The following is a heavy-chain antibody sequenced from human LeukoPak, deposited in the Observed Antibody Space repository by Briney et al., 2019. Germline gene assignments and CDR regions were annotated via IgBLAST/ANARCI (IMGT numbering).Heavy chain of an antibody. D-gene: IGHD5-12*01. CDR1: RFTFSNYW. V-gene: IGHV3-7*01. J-gene: IGHJ6*03. Sequence: GGSLRLSCAASRFTFSNYWMSWVRQAPGKGLEWVANIKQDGSEKYYVDSVKGRFTISRDNAKNSMYLQMNSLRAEDTAVYYCARDGATFSGYDWYYYMDVWGKGTRSPSP. CDR2: IKQDGSEK. CDR3: ARDGATFSGYDWYYYMDV.